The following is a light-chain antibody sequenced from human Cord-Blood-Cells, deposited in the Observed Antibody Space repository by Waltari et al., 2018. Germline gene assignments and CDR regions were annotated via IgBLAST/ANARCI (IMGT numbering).Light chain of an antibody. CDR2: DVS. CDR1: SRDVGGSNY. CDR3: SSYTSSSTYVV. Sequence: QSALTQPASVSGSPGHAITISSTGTSRDVGGSNYVSWYQQHPRKAPKPMIYDVSKRPSGVSNRCSGSKYGNTASLPISGLQAEDEADYYCSSYTSSSTYVVFGGGTKLTVL. J-gene: IGLJ2*01. V-gene: IGLV2-14*01.